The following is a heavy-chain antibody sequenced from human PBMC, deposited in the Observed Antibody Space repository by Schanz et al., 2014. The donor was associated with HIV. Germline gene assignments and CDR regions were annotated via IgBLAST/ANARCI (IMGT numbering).Heavy chain of an antibody. CDR2: ISGSGGST. V-gene: IGHV3-23*04. CDR3: VRDQGGGYNQIDY. D-gene: IGHD5-12*01. J-gene: IGHJ4*02. CDR1: GFTFNNYA. Sequence: EVQLVESGGGLVRPGESLRLSCLASGFTFNNYAMSWVRQAPGKGLEWVSTISGSGGSTYYADSVKGRFTISRDNSTNTVYLQMSSLRAEDTAVYYCVRDQGGGYNQIDYWGQGTLVTVSS.